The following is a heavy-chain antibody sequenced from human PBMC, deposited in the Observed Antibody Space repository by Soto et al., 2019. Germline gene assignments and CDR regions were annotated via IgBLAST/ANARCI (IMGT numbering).Heavy chain of an antibody. CDR2: ITRESDGGTT. Sequence: EVQLVESGGGLVKPGGSLRLACAASGFTLRTAWMNWVRQAPGKGLEWVGRITRESDGGTTDYGVSVRGRFTISRDESQNTLYLQMNSLGTEDPAVYDCATEPYFYDSSGVDVWGQGTTVTVSS. J-gene: IGHJ6*02. CDR1: GFTLRTAW. V-gene: IGHV3-15*07. CDR3: ATEPYFYDSSGVDV.